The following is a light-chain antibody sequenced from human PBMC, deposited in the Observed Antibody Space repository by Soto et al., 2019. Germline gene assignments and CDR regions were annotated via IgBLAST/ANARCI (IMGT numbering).Light chain of an antibody. CDR3: QQANSFPPT. CDR2: AAS. J-gene: IGKJ4*01. Sequence: DIPMTQSPSSVSASVGDSVTITCRASQGISSWFARYQQKPGKAPKLMIYAASTLQSGVPSRFGGSGSGTYFTLTISSLQPEDFALYYWQQANSFPPTFGGGTKVEIK. CDR1: QGISSW. V-gene: IGKV1-12*01.